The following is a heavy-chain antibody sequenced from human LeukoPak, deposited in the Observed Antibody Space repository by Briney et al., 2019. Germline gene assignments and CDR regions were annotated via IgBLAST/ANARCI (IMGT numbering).Heavy chain of an antibody. V-gene: IGHV3-48*02. Sequence: GGSLRLSCAASGFTFSSYSMTWVRQAPGKGLEWVSYISSSSSTIYYADSVKGRFTISRDNAKNSLYLQMNSLRDEDTAVYYCARDPLDYAPMYYFDYWGQGTLVTVSS. J-gene: IGHJ4*02. CDR2: ISSSSSTI. CDR1: GFTFSSYS. D-gene: IGHD4-17*01. CDR3: ARDPLDYAPMYYFDY.